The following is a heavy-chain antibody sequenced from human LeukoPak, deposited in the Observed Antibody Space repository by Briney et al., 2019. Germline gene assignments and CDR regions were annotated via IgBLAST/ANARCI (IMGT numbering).Heavy chain of an antibody. Sequence: GGSLRLSCAASGFTFSDYSMNWVRQAPGRGLEWVSSITSSSSYIYYGDSVKGRFTISRDNAKNTLYLQMNSLRAEDTAVYYCARESGYYGLGFDPWGQGTLVTVSS. CDR2: ITSSSSYI. CDR3: ARESGYYGLGFDP. V-gene: IGHV3-21*01. J-gene: IGHJ5*02. D-gene: IGHD3-10*01. CDR1: GFTFSDYS.